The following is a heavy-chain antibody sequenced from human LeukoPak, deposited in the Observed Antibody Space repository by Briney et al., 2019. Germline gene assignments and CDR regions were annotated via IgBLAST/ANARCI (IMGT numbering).Heavy chain of an antibody. D-gene: IGHD4-17*01. CDR1: GYTFTGYY. Sequence: AAVKVSCKASGYTFTGYYMHWVRQAPGQGLEWMGRINPNSGGTNYAQKFQGRVTMTRDTSISTAYMELSRLRSDDTAVYYCARDLGDYGDYSVDYWGQETLVTVSS. CDR2: INPNSGGT. V-gene: IGHV1-2*06. J-gene: IGHJ4*02. CDR3: ARDLGDYGDYSVDY.